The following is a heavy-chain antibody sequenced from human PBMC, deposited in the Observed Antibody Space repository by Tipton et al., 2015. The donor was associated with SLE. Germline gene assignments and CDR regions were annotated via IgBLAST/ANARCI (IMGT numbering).Heavy chain of an antibody. Sequence: TLSLTCTVSGGSISSSSYYWGWIRQPPGKGREWIGSIYYSGSTYYNPSLKSRVTISVDTSKNQFSLKVSSVTAADTAVYYCARQWQWLVRGYFDYWGQGTLVTVSS. V-gene: IGHV4-39*07. CDR1: GGSISSSSYY. J-gene: IGHJ4*02. CDR3: ARQWQWLVRGYFDY. CDR2: IYYSGST. D-gene: IGHD6-19*01.